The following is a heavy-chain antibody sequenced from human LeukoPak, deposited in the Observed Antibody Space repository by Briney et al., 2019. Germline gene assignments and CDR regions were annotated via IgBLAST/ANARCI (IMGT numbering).Heavy chain of an antibody. Sequence: SSETLSLTCNVSGASISGHYWSWIRHPAGKSLEWIGRIHTSGSPIYNPSLSSRVTMSVDTSKGQFSLTMNSLTAADTAIYYCARQRLDGDILGFDWWGQGTLVTVSS. V-gene: IGHV4-4*07. J-gene: IGHJ4*02. D-gene: IGHD2-21*01. CDR3: ARQRLDGDILGFDW. CDR1: GASISGHY. CDR2: IHTSGSP.